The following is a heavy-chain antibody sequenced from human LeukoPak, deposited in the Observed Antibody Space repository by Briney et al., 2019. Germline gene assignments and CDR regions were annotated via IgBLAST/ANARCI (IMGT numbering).Heavy chain of an antibody. CDR2: IRSSSSNM. Sequence: GGSLRLSCAAPGFTFNTYDMNWVRQAPGKGLEWVSTIRSSSSNMYYADSVKGRFTISRDNANTSLYLQMNSLRAEDTAVYYCARGSTVTTNPLFDYWGQGTLVTVSS. CDR3: ARGSTVTTNPLFDY. V-gene: IGHV3-21*01. D-gene: IGHD4-17*01. J-gene: IGHJ4*02. CDR1: GFTFNTYD.